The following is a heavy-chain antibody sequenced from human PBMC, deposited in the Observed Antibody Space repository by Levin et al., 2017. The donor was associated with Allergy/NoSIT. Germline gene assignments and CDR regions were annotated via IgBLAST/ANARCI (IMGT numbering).Heavy chain of an antibody. J-gene: IGHJ5*02. Sequence: SQTLSLTCTVSGGSISSSSYYWGWIRQPPGKGLEWIGSIYYSGSTYYNPSLKSRVTISVDTSKNQFSLKLSSVTAADTAVYYCARWSPRFDPWGQGTLVTVSS. CDR1: GGSISSSSYY. CDR3: ARWSPRFDP. V-gene: IGHV4-39*01. CDR2: IYYSGST.